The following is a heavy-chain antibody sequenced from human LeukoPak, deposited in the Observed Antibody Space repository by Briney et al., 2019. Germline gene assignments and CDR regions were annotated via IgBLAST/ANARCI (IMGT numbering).Heavy chain of an antibody. V-gene: IGHV3-23*01. J-gene: IGHJ4*02. CDR1: GFTFSSYG. D-gene: IGHD3-22*01. CDR3: AKDENYYDSSGYGFDY. Sequence: GGSLRLSCAASGFTFSSYGMSWVRQAPGKGLEWVSAISGSGGSTYYADSVKGRFTISRDNSKNTLYLQMNSLRAEDTAVYYCAKDENYYDSSGYGFDYWGQGTLVTVSS. CDR2: ISGSGGST.